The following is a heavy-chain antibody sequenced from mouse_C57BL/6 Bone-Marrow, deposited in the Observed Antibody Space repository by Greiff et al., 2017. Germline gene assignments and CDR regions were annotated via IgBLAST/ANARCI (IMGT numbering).Heavy chain of an antibody. CDR3: ARKSNWDFYFDV. Sequence: VKVVESGPGLVAPSQSLSITCTVSGFSLTSYAISWVRQPPGKGLEWLGVIWTGGDTNYNSALKSRLSISKDNSKSQVFLKMNSLQTDDTARYYCARKSNWDFYFDVWGTGTSVTVSS. V-gene: IGHV2-9-1*01. D-gene: IGHD4-1*01. CDR1: GFSLTSYA. CDR2: IWTGGDT. J-gene: IGHJ1*03.